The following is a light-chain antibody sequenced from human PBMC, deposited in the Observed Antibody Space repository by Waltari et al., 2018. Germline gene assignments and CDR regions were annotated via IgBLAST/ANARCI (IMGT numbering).Light chain of an antibody. CDR2: DVS. CDR3: CSYAGSSTWV. V-gene: IGLV2-23*02. Sequence: QSALTQPASVSGSPGQSITISCTGTSSDVGGYNYVSWYQQHPGKAPKLMIYDVSKRPSGFPNRFSGSKSGNTASLTISGLQAEDEADYYCCSYAGSSTWVFGGGTKLTVL. CDR1: SSDVGGYNY. J-gene: IGLJ3*02.